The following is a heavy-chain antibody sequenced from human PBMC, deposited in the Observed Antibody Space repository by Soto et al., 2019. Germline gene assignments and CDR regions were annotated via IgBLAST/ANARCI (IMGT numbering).Heavy chain of an antibody. CDR1: GYTFTNSG. D-gene: IGHD3-16*01. CDR3: ARAGVDDNDWGPDY. Sequence: QVQLVQSGTEWRKPGASVRVACKASGYTFTNSGMHWLRQAPGQGLEWMGWINVAYGNTKYSQKFQGRVIVTRDTSATTAYVDLSSLRSEDTALYYCARAGVDDNDWGPDYWGQGTLVTVSS. V-gene: IGHV1-3*01. CDR2: INVAYGNT. J-gene: IGHJ4*02.